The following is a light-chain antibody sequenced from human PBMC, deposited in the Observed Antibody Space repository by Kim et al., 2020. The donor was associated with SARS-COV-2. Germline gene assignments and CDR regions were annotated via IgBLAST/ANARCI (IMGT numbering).Light chain of an antibody. Sequence: SPGGGTATSCWAGQSGSSDSLAWYQHRPGQPPRLLIYATSRRATGSPDRFSGSGSGTDFTLTVSRLGAEDSAVYYCQQYCGSPLYTFGLGTKLEIK. CDR3: QQYCGSPLYT. CDR1: QSGSSDS. J-gene: IGKJ2*01. V-gene: IGKV3-20*01. CDR2: ATS.